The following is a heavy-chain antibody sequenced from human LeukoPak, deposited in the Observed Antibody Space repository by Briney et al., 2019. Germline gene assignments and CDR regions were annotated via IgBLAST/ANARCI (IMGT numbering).Heavy chain of an antibody. D-gene: IGHD3-22*01. J-gene: IGHJ4*02. CDR1: GYSFTSYW. Sequence: GESLKISCKGSGYSFTSYWIGWVRQMPGKGLERMGIIYPGDSDTRYGPSFQGQVTISADKSISTAYLQWSSLKASDTAMYYCARLYYYYDSSGYPTSTYFDYWGQGTLVTVSS. V-gene: IGHV5-51*01. CDR2: IYPGDSDT. CDR3: ARLYYYYDSSGYPTSTYFDY.